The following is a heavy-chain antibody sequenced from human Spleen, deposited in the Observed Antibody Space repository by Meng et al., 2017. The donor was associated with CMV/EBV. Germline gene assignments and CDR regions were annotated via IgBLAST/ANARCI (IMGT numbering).Heavy chain of an antibody. V-gene: IGHV3-15*01. Sequence: LSLTCAASGFIFSNAWMSWVRQVPGKGLECVGRIKSKSDGGTTDYVAPVKGRFTISRDDSKSTLYLQMNSLKTEDTAVYYCTTDYGYGPDYWGQGTLVTVSS. CDR3: TTDYGYGPDY. CDR1: GFIFSNAW. J-gene: IGHJ4*02. CDR2: IKSKSDGGTT. D-gene: IGHD3-16*01.